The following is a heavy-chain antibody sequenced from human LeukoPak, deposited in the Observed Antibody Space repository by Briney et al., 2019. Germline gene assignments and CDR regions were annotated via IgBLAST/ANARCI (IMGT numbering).Heavy chain of an antibody. Sequence: ASVRVSCKASGGTFSSYAISWVRQAPGQGLEWMGRIIPILGIANYAQKFQGRVTITADKSTSTAYMELSSLRSEDTAVYYCARGEIAAAEDYWGQGTLVTVSS. CDR3: ARGEIAAAEDY. J-gene: IGHJ4*02. D-gene: IGHD6-13*01. CDR2: IIPILGIA. CDR1: GGTFSSYA. V-gene: IGHV1-69*04.